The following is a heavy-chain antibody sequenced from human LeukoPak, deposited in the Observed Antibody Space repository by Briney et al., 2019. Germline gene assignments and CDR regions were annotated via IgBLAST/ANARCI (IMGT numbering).Heavy chain of an antibody. CDR2: ISSSSSTI. CDR1: GFTFSSYS. Sequence: GGSLRLSCAASGFTFSSYSMNWVRQAPGKGLEWVSYISSSSSTIYYADSVKGRFTISRDNAKNSLYLQMNSLRAEDTAVYYCARDDSMVRGVISYWYFDLWGRGTLVTVSS. CDR3: ARDDSMVRGVISYWYFDL. D-gene: IGHD3-10*01. J-gene: IGHJ2*01. V-gene: IGHV3-48*04.